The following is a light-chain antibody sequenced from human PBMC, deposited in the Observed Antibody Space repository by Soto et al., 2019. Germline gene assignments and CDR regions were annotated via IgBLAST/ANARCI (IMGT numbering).Light chain of an antibody. V-gene: IGKV3-11*01. J-gene: IGKJ3*01. CDR2: DAS. CDR3: QHGTNWPPGVS. Sequence: EVVLTQSPATLSLSPGERATLSCRASQSISSYLAWFQQKPGQAPRLLIYDASNRATGIPARFSGSGSGTDFTLTISSLEPEDFAVYYCQHGTNWPPGVSFGPGTTVDIK. CDR1: QSISSY.